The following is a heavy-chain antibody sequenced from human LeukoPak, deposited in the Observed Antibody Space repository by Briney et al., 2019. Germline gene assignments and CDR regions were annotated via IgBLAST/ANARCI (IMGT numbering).Heavy chain of an antibody. Sequence: GGSLILSCAVSGFTVSSNYMSWVRQAPGKGLEWVSVIYNGGSTYYADSVKGRFTISRDNSKNTLYLQMNSLRAEDTAVYYCARDSGLYRYGYYGMDVWGQGTTVTVSS. J-gene: IGHJ6*02. CDR1: GFTVSSNY. CDR2: IYNGGST. CDR3: ARDSGLYRYGYYGMDV. V-gene: IGHV3-66*01. D-gene: IGHD5-18*01.